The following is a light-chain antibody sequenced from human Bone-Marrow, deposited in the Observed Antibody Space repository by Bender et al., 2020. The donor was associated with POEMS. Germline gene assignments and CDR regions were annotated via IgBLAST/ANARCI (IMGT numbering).Light chain of an antibody. Sequence: QSVLTQPPSVSGTPGQRVTISCTGFTSGVESYDLVSWYQHHPGKAPKLVIYEVSKRPSGVPDRFSGSKSGKTASLTVSGLQAEDEADYYCSSYAGFNNFVVFGGGTRLTVL. J-gene: IGLJ3*02. CDR2: EVS. V-gene: IGLV2-8*01. CDR3: SSYAGFNNFVV. CDR1: TSGVESYDL.